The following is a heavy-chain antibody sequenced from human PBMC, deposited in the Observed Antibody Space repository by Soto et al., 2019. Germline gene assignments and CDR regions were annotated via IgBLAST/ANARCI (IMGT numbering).Heavy chain of an antibody. D-gene: IGHD2-2*01. CDR3: TTDSADIVVVPAPFGMDV. J-gene: IGHJ6*02. CDR2: IKSITDGGTT. CDR1: GITFSNAW. Sequence: PGGSLRLSCAASGITFSNAWMTWVRQAPGKGLEWVGRIKSITDGGTTDYAAPVKGRFTISRDDSKDTLYLQMNSLRTEDTAVYHCTTDSADIVVVPAPFGMDVCGQGPTVTLSS. V-gene: IGHV3-15*01.